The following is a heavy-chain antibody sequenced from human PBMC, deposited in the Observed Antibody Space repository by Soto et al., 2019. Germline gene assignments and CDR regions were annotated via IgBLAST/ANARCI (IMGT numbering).Heavy chain of an antibody. D-gene: IGHD3-16*01. CDR3: ARGSITSADDY. V-gene: IGHV4-39*07. CDR2: IYYSGST. J-gene: IGHJ4*02. Sequence: KPSETLSLTCTVSGGSISSSSYYWGWIRQPPGKGLEWIGSIYYSGSTYYNPSLKSRVTISVDTSKNQFSLKLSSVTAADTAVYYCARGSITSADDYWGQGTLVTVSS. CDR1: GGSISSSSYY.